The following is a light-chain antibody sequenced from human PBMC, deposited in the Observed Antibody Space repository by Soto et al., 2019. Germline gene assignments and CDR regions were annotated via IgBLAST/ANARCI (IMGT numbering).Light chain of an antibody. J-gene: IGLJ1*01. Sequence: QSALTQPASVSGSPGQSITISCTGTSSDVGGYNYVSWCQQHPGKAPKLMIYDVSNPPSGVSNRFSGSKSGNTTSLTISGLQAEDEADYYCSSYTSSSTLVVFGTGTKLTVL. CDR3: SSYTSSSTLVV. V-gene: IGLV2-14*01. CDR1: SSDVGGYNY. CDR2: DVS.